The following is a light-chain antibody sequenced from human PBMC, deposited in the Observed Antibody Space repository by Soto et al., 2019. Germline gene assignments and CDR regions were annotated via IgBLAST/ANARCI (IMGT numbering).Light chain of an antibody. V-gene: IGKV1-5*01. CDR1: QSLSSW. J-gene: IGKJ1*01. CDR2: DAS. CDR3: QQYESYSPWT. Sequence: DIQMTQSPSTLSASVGDRATITCRASQSLSSWLAWYQQKPGKAPKLLIYDASTLQSGVPSRYSGSGSGTEFTLTISNLQPDDFATYYCQQYESYSPWTFGQGTKVDIK.